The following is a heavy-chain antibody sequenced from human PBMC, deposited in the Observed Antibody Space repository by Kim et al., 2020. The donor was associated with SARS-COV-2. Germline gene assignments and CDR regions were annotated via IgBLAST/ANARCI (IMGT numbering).Heavy chain of an antibody. V-gene: IGHV3-9*01. D-gene: IGHD3-10*01. CDR1: GFTFDDYA. CDR2: ISWNSGSI. J-gene: IGHJ4*02. CDR3: AKDYGSGSYYGIDY. Sequence: GGSLRLSCAASGFTFDDYAMHWVRQAPGKGLEWVSGISWNSGSIGYADSVKGRFTISRDNAKNSLYLQMNSLRAEDTALYYCAKDYGSGSYYGIDYWGQGTLVTVSS.